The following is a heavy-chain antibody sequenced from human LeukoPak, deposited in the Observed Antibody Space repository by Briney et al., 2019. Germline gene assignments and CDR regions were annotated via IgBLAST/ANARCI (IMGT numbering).Heavy chain of an antibody. CDR2: INGDGSVI. D-gene: IGHD1-26*01. V-gene: IGHV3-74*03. Sequence: GGSLRLSCAASGFTFSSYAMSWVRQAPGKGLVWVSRINGDGSVIEYADSVKGRFTISRDNAKNTLFLQMNSLRAEDTAVYYCARGPDHGGSYYHDWGQGTLVTVSS. J-gene: IGHJ4*02. CDR1: GFTFSSYA. CDR3: ARGPDHGGSYYHD.